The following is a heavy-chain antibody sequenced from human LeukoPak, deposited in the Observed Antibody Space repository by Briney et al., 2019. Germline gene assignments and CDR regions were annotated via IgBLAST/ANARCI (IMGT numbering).Heavy chain of an antibody. CDR2: IYYSGST. CDR1: GFTFSDYY. D-gene: IGHD3-3*01. CDR3: ARKKNYDFWSGQHYGMDV. Sequence: GSLRLSCAASGFTFSDYYMSWIRQPPGKGLEWIGYIYYSGSTNYNPSLKSRVTISVDTSKNQFSLKLSSVTAADTAVYYCARKKNYDFWSGQHYGMDVWGQGTTVTVSS. J-gene: IGHJ6*02. V-gene: IGHV4-59*08.